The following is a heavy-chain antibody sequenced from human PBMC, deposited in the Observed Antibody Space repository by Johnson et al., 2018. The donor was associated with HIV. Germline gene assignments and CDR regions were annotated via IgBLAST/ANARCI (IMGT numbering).Heavy chain of an antibody. V-gene: IGHV3-11*04. D-gene: IGHD1-26*01. CDR1: GFVFSDSH. J-gene: IGHJ3*02. Sequence: QVQLVESGGDLVKPGGSLRLSCVASGFVFSDSHMSWIRQAPGKGLEWLSYVSSGGSSIYYADSVRGRFTISRDTSKNTLYLPMNSLRAEDTAVYYCARGQGASKWEPFGGDAFDIWGQGTLVTVSS. CDR3: ARGQGASKWEPFGGDAFDI. CDR2: VSSGGSSI.